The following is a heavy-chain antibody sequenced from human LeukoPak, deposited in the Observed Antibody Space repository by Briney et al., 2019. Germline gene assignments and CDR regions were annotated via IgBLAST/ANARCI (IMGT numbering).Heavy chain of an antibody. CDR3: ATVGTGGYYPA. CDR1: GGTFSSYA. V-gene: IGHV1-69*05. D-gene: IGHD3-22*01. Sequence: SVKVSSKASGGTFSSYAISWVRQAPGQGLEWMGGIIPIFGTANYAQKSQGRVTITTDESTSTAYMELSSLRSEDTAVYYCATVGTGGYYPAWGQGTLVTVSS. J-gene: IGHJ5*02. CDR2: IIPIFGTA.